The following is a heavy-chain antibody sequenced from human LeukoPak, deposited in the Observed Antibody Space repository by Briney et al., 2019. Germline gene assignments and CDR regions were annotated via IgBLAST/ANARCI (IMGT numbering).Heavy chain of an antibody. Sequence: GGSLRLSCAASGFALSSYAMHWVRQAPGKGLEWVTVISYDGLNEYYADSVKGRFTISRDNSKNTLYLQMNSLRAEDTAVYYCARGGYSTTWYMNFDYWGQGTLVTVSS. CDR1: GFALSSYA. CDR2: ISYDGLNE. D-gene: IGHD6-13*01. J-gene: IGHJ4*02. V-gene: IGHV3-30*04. CDR3: ARGGYSTTWYMNFDY.